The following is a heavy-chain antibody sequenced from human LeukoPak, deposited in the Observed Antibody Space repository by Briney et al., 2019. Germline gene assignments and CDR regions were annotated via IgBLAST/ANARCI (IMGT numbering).Heavy chain of an antibody. J-gene: IGHJ5*02. V-gene: IGHV4-34*01. Sequence: SETLSLTCAVYGGSFSGYYWSWIRQPPGKGLEWIGEINHSGSTNYNPSLKSRVTISVDTSKNQFSLKLSSVTAADTAVYYCASGFHGSYRWGQGTLVTVSS. CDR1: GGSFSGYY. CDR2: INHSGST. D-gene: IGHD1-26*01. CDR3: ASGFHGSYR.